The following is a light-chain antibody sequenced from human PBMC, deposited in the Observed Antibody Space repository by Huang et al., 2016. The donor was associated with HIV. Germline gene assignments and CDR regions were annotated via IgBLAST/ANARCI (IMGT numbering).Light chain of an antibody. Sequence: EVVVVQSPLSLPVTLGQPASISCRSSQSLVHSDGNTYLNWFFQRPGHSPRRLIYKGSNRDSGDPDRFSGSGSDTDFTLEISGVEAEDVGVYYCMQGTQWPPTFGQGTKVEV. J-gene: IGKJ1*01. V-gene: IGKV2-30*02. CDR2: KGS. CDR3: MQGTQWPPT. CDR1: QSLVHSDGNTY.